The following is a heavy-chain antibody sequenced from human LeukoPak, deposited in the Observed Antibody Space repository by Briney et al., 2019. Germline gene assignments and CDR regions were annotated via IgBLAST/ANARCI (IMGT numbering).Heavy chain of an antibody. J-gene: IGHJ1*01. CDR2: IYYSGST. CDR3: ARVLGYCSGGGCSEYFQH. CDR1: GGSISSYY. Sequence: PSETLSLTCTVSGGSISSYYWSWIRQPPGKGLEWIGYIYYSGSTNYNPSLRSRVTISVDTSKNQFSLKLSSVTAADTAVYYCARVLGYCSGGGCSEYFQHWGQGTLVTVSS. V-gene: IGHV4-59*01. D-gene: IGHD2-15*01.